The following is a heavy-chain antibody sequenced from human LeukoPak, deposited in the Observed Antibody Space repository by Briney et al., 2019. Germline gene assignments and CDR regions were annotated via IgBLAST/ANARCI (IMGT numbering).Heavy chain of an antibody. V-gene: IGHV3-23*01. D-gene: IGHD6-13*01. Sequence: GGSLRLSCAASGFTFNNYAMNWVRQAPGKGLEWVSGISGFGGSTYYAPSVKGRLTISRDNFGNMLYLHLDSLRVEDTDIYYCARRSGSSWSSFDYWGQGALVTVSS. CDR1: GFTFNNYA. CDR2: ISGFGGST. CDR3: ARRSGSSWSSFDY. J-gene: IGHJ4*02.